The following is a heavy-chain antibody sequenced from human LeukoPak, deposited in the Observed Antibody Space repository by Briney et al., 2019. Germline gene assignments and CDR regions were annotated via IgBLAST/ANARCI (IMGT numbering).Heavy chain of an antibody. J-gene: IGHJ3*02. CDR3: ASGRGLYSFYAFDI. V-gene: IGHV4-59*01. CDR1: GGSISSSY. D-gene: IGHD5-18*01. Sequence: PSETLSLTCTVSGGSISSSYWSWIRQPPGKGLEWIGYIYYSGSTDYNPSLRSRVTISVDTSKSQFSLKLSSVTASDTAVYYCASGRGLYSFYAFDIWGQGTMVTVSS. CDR2: IYYSGST.